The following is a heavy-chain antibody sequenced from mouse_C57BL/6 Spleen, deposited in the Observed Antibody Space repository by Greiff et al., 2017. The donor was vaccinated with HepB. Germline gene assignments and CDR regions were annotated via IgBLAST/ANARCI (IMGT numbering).Heavy chain of an antibody. V-gene: IGHV1-15*01. Sequence: QVQLKESGAELVRPGASVTLSCKASGYTFTDYEMHWVKQTPVHGLEWIGAIDPETGGTAYNQKFKGKAILTADKSSSTAYMELRSLTSEDSAVYYCTGWDLDYWGQGTSVTVSS. CDR1: GYTFTDYE. CDR2: IDPETGGT. D-gene: IGHD4-1*01. J-gene: IGHJ4*01. CDR3: TGWDLDY.